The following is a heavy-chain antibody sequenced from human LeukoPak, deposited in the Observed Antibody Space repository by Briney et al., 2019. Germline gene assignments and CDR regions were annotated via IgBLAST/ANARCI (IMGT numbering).Heavy chain of an antibody. V-gene: IGHV1-46*01. CDR1: GYTFTSYD. D-gene: IGHD3-22*01. CDR2: INPSGGST. CDR3: ARGYSSGYSPFDY. Sequence: ASVKVSCKASGYTFTSYDINWVRQAPGQGLEWMGIINPSGGSTSYAQKFQGRVTMTRDTSTSTVYMELSSLRSEDTAIYYCARGYSSGYSPFDYWGQGTLVTVSS. J-gene: IGHJ4*02.